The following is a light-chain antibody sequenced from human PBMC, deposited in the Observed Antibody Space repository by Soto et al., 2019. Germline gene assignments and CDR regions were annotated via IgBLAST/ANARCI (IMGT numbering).Light chain of an antibody. CDR1: NIGSKG. CDR2: SDT. V-gene: IGLV3-21*04. J-gene: IGLJ2*01. CDR3: HVWDSGSAHVV. Sequence: SYELTQPPSVSVAPGKTASISCGGNNIGSKGVHWYQQKPGQAPVLVIYSDTDLPPVIPERFSGSNSANLATLTISRVEAGDAAAYYSHVWDSGSAHVVFGGGTKLTVL.